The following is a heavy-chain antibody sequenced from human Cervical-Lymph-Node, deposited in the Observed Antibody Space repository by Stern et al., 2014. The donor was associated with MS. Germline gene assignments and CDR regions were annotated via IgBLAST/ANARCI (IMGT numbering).Heavy chain of an antibody. CDR2: IYYSGST. J-gene: IGHJ5*02. V-gene: IGHV4-39*01. Sequence: QVQLQESGPGLVKPSETLSLTCTVSGGSISRSSYYWGWIRQPPGKGLEWIGSIYYSGSTYYKPSRKSRVTISEDTSKNHFSMKLTSVTAADTAVYYCARHDGDYPNWFDPWGQGTLVTVSS. D-gene: IGHD4-17*01. CDR3: ARHDGDYPNWFDP. CDR1: GGSISRSSYY.